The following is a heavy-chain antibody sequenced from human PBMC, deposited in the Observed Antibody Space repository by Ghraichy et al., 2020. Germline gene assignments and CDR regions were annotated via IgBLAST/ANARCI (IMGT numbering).Heavy chain of an antibody. J-gene: IGHJ4*02. CDR3: AKGGYLEWLAGSGAYYFDY. D-gene: IGHD3-3*01. Sequence: GGSLRLSCAASGFTFSSYAMSWVRQAPGKGLEWVSAISGSGGSTYYADSVKGRFTISRDNSKNTLYLQMNSLRAEDTAVYYCAKGGYLEWLAGSGAYYFDYWGQGTLVTVSS. CDR2: ISGSGGST. V-gene: IGHV3-23*01. CDR1: GFTFSSYA.